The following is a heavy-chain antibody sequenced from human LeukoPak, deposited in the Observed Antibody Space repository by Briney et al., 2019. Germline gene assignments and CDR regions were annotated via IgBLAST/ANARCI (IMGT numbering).Heavy chain of an antibody. Sequence: GGSLRLSCAASGFTFSSYAMSWVRQAPGKGLEWVSAISGSGGSTYYADSVKGRFTISRDNSKNTLYLQMNSLRAEDTAVYYCAKDSVYCSSTSCYVYWGQGALVTVSS. V-gene: IGHV3-23*01. J-gene: IGHJ4*02. CDR1: GFTFSSYA. CDR2: ISGSGGST. D-gene: IGHD2-2*01. CDR3: AKDSVYCSSTSCYVY.